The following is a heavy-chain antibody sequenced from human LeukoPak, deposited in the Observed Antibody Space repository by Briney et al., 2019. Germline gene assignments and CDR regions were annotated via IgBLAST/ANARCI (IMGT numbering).Heavy chain of an antibody. D-gene: IGHD3-10*01. CDR3: ARAINYYGSGSYFIDY. V-gene: IGHV3-74*01. Sequence: GGSLRLSCAASGFTFSSYWMHWVRQAPGKGLVWVSRINGDGSSTSYADSVKGRFTISRDNAKNTLYLQMNSLRAEDTAVYYCARAINYYGSGSYFIDYWGQGTLVTVSS. CDR2: INGDGSST. J-gene: IGHJ4*02. CDR1: GFTFSSYW.